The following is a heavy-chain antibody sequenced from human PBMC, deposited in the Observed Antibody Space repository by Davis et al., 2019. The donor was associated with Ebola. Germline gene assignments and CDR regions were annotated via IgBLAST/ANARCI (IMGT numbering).Heavy chain of an antibody. CDR2: ISGSGGST. CDR1: GFTFSSYA. Sequence: GGSLRLSCAASGFTFSSYAMSWVRQAPGKGLEWVSAISGSGGSTYYADSVKGRFTISRDNSKNSLYLQMNSLRAEDTAVYYCARDRGSSWIDGFDPWGQGTLVTVSS. D-gene: IGHD2-2*01. V-gene: IGHV3-23*01. J-gene: IGHJ5*02. CDR3: ARDRGSSWIDGFDP.